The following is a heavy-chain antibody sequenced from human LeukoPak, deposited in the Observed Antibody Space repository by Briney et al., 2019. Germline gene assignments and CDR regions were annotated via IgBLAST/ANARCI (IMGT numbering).Heavy chain of an antibody. V-gene: IGHV1-69*06. CDR2: IIPLFGTA. J-gene: IGHJ4*02. D-gene: IGHD2/OR15-2a*01. CDR1: GGTFSNFA. CDR3: ARKYFAGYFDY. Sequence: SVKVSCKASGGTFSNFAISWVRQAPGQGLEWMGGIIPLFGTANYGQKSQGRVTITADTSTSTAYMELRSLRSDDTAVYYCARKYFAGYFDYWGQGTLVTVSS.